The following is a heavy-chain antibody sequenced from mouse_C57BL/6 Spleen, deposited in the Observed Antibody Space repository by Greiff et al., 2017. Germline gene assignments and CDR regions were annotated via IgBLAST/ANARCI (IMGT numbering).Heavy chain of an antibody. CDR3: ARYGVLDVYWYFDV. CDR2: IRNKANGYTT. J-gene: IGHJ1*03. D-gene: IGHD2-14*01. CDR1: GFTFTDYY. V-gene: IGHV7-3*01. Sequence: EVKLLESGGGLVQPGGSLSLSCAASGFTFTDYYMSWVRQPPGKALEWLGFIRNKANGYTTEYSASVKGRFTISRDTSQSILYLQMNALRAEDSATCYCARYGVLDVYWYFDVWGTGTTVTVSS.